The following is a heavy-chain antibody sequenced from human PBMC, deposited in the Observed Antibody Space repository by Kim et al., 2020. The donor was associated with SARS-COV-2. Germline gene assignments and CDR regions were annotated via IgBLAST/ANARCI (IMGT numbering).Heavy chain of an antibody. J-gene: IGHJ6*02. Sequence: DAVKGRFTISRDNSENTLYLQMNSLRAEDTAVYYCAKDVSIVLRFYGMDVWGQGTTVTVSS. V-gene: IGHV3-30*02. D-gene: IGHD3-3*01. CDR3: AKDVSIVLRFYGMDV.